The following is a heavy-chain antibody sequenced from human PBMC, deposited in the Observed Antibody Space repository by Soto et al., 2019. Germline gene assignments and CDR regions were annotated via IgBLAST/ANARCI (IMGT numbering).Heavy chain of an antibody. Sequence: GGSLRLSCVASGFTFSSYVMSWVRQALGKGLEWVSAISGSGGSTYYADSVKGRITISRDNSKNTLYLQMNSLRAEDTAVYYCAKDLGGSSWYPCFDYWGQGTLVTVSS. D-gene: IGHD6-13*01. J-gene: IGHJ4*02. CDR3: AKDLGGSSWYPCFDY. V-gene: IGHV3-23*01. CDR2: ISGSGGST. CDR1: GFTFSSYV.